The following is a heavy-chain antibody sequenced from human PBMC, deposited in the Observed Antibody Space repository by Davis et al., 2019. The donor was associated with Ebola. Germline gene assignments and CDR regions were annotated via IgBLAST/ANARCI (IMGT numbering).Heavy chain of an antibody. Sequence: GESLKISCAASGFTFSRYWMNWVRQAPGKGLEWVANIKQDGSEKWYVDSVKGRFTISRDNARNSLYLQMNSLRVEDTAVYYCAHIGLTQNVFDIWGQGTMVTVSS. J-gene: IGHJ3*02. CDR1: GFTFSRYW. CDR3: AHIGLTQNVFDI. D-gene: IGHD2-8*01. CDR2: IKQDGSEK. V-gene: IGHV3-7*01.